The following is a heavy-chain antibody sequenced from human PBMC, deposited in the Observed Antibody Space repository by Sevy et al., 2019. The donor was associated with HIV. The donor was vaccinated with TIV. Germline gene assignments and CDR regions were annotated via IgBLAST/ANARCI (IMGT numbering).Heavy chain of an antibody. J-gene: IGHJ4*02. Sequence: GGSLRLSCAASAFTFSNYATHWVRQAPGKGLEWVAVVSYDGSKKYYADSVKGRFTISRDNSKNTLYLQMNSLRVEDTAVYYCARDRSTTWINYFFDFWGQGTLVTVSS. CDR1: AFTFSNYA. CDR3: ARDRSTTWINYFFDF. V-gene: IGHV3-30*01. D-gene: IGHD2-2*01. CDR2: VSYDGSKK.